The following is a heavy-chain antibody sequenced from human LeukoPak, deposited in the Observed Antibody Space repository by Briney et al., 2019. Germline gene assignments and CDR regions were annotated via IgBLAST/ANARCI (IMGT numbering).Heavy chain of an antibody. CDR1: GGSFSGYY. CDR2: INHSGST. CDR3: ARGRHPIVVVPAATFDY. J-gene: IGHJ4*02. Sequence: SETLSLTCAVYGGSFSGYYWSWIRQPPGKGREWIGEINHSGSTNYNPSLKSRVTISVDTSKNQFSLKLSSVTAADTAVYYCARGRHPIVVVPAATFDYWGQGTLVTVSS. D-gene: IGHD2-2*01. V-gene: IGHV4-34*01.